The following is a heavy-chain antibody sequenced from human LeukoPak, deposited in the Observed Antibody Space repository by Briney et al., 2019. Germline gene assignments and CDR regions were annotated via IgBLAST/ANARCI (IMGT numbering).Heavy chain of an antibody. CDR1: GGSISSGSYY. CDR3: ARAGRYCSSTSCWIGDYYMDV. Sequence: PSETLSLTCTVSGGSISSGSYYWSWIRQPAGKGLEWIGYIYYSGSTNYNPSLKSRVTISVDTSKNQFSLKLSSVTAADTAVYYCARAGRYCSSTSCWIGDYYMDVWGKGTTVTVSS. D-gene: IGHD2-2*01. CDR2: IYYSGST. J-gene: IGHJ6*03. V-gene: IGHV4-61*10.